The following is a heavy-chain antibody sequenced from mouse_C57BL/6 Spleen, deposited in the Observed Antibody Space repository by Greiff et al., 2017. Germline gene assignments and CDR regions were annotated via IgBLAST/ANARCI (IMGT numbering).Heavy chain of an antibody. CDR3: ARRGYYGSSPYFDV. Sequence: QVQLQQSGAELMKPGASVKLSCKATGYTFTGYWIEWVKQRPGHGLEWIGEILPGSGSTNYNDKFKGKATFTADTSSNTAYMQLISLTTEDSAIYYCARRGYYGSSPYFDVWGTGTTVTVAS. D-gene: IGHD1-1*01. CDR2: ILPGSGST. CDR1: GYTFTGYW. V-gene: IGHV1-9*01. J-gene: IGHJ1*03.